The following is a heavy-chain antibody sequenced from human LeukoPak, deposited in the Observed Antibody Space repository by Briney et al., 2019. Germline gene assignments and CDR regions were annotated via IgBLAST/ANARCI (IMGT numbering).Heavy chain of an antibody. CDR3: AKVMGLWVSGYTYSFDY. J-gene: IGHJ4*02. CDR2: ISYDGSNK. V-gene: IGHV3-30*04. Sequence: LTGGSLRLSCAASGFTFSSYAMHWVRQAPGKGLEWVAVISYDGSNKYYADSVKGRFTISRDNSKNTLYLQMNSLRAEDTAVYYCAKVMGLWVSGYTYSFDYWGQGTLVTVSS. D-gene: IGHD5-18*01. CDR1: GFTFSSYA.